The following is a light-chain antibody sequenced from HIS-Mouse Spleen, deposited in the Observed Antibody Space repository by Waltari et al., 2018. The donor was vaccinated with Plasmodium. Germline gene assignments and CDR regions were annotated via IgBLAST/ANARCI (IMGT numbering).Light chain of an antibody. CDR2: EDS. J-gene: IGLJ3*02. CDR1: ALPKKY. CDR3: YSTDSSGNHRV. V-gene: IGLV3-10*01. Sequence: SYELTQPLSVSVSPGQTARITFSGDALPKKYAYWYQQKSGQAPVLVIYEDSKPPSGIPERFSGSSSGTMATLTISGAQVEDEADYYCYSTDSSGNHRVFGGGTKLTVL.